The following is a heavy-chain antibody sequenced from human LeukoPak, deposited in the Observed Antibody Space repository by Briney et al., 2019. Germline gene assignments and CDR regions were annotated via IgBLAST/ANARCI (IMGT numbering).Heavy chain of an antibody. Sequence: PSETLSLTCTVSGGSISSYYWSWIRQPPGKGLEWIGYIYYSGSTDYNSSLQSRVAIPVDTSKNQFSLKLTSVTAADTAVYYCARHPAYGQFDYWGQGTLVTVSS. V-gene: IGHV4-59*08. CDR3: ARHPAYGQFDY. CDR2: IYYSGST. D-gene: IGHD2-21*01. J-gene: IGHJ4*02. CDR1: GGSISSYY.